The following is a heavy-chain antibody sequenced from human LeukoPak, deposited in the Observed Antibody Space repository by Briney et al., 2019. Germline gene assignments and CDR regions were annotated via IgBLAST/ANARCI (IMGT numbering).Heavy chain of an antibody. J-gene: IGHJ4*02. CDR3: ARAGYDWNYDN. CDR2: VSHSGTT. D-gene: IGHD5-12*01. V-gene: IGHV4-38-2*01. Sequence: PSETLSLTCSVSGYYITIAYYWGWIRQAPGKGLEWIGSVSHSGTTYYNPSLKSRVSISLDTSENQFSLNLNTVTAADTAVYYRARAGYDWNYDNWGQGTLVTVSS. CDR1: GYYITIAYY.